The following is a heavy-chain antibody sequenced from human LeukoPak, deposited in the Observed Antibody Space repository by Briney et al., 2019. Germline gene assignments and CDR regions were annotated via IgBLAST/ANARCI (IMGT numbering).Heavy chain of an antibody. Sequence: ASVKVSCKASGYTFTSYGISWGRQAPGQGLEWMGWISAYNGNTNYAQKLQGRVTMTTHTSPSTAYMELRSLRSDDTAVYYCARDRDSSGWFDYWGQGTLVTVSS. CDR1: GYTFTSYG. J-gene: IGHJ4*02. D-gene: IGHD6-19*01. CDR2: ISAYNGNT. V-gene: IGHV1-18*01. CDR3: ARDRDSSGWFDY.